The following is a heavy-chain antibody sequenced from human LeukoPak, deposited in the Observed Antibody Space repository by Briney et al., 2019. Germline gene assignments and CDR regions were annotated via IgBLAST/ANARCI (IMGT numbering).Heavy chain of an antibody. CDR1: GGSISSYY. CDR3: ARHLGSDLLQCPPTDNWFDP. D-gene: IGHD2-15*01. CDR2: IYYSGST. Sequence: SETLSLTCTVSGGSISSYYWSWIRQPPGKGLEWIGCIYYSGSTNYNPSLKSRVTISVDTSKNQFSLKLSSVTAADTAVYYCARHLGSDLLQCPPTDNWFDPWGQGTLVTVSS. V-gene: IGHV4-59*08. J-gene: IGHJ5*02.